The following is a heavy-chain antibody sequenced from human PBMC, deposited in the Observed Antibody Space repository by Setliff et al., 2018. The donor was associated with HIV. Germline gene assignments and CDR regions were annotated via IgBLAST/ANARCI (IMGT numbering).Heavy chain of an antibody. CDR1: GYTFTSYG. CDR3: ARDPPSSGWYRADY. CDR2: ISAYNGNT. D-gene: IGHD6-19*01. J-gene: IGHJ4*02. V-gene: IGHV1-18*01. Sequence: ASVKVSCKASGYTFTSYGISWVRQAPGQGLEWMGWISAYNGNTDYARNLQGRLTMTTDTSTSTAFMELRSLRSDDTAVYYCARDPPSSGWYRADYWGQGTLVTVSS.